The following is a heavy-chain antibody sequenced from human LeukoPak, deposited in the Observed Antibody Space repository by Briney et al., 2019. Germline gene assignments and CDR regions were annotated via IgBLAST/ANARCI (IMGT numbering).Heavy chain of an antibody. Sequence: PSETLSLTCTVSGGSISSGTYYWGWIRQSPGKGLEWIGSIYSSGSTYYNPSLKSRVTISADTSKNQFSLQLSSVTAADTAVYYCARHKKECYYDSSGQNWFDPWGRGTLVTVSS. J-gene: IGHJ5*02. V-gene: IGHV4-39*01. CDR1: GGSISSGTYY. D-gene: IGHD3-22*01. CDR2: IYSSGST. CDR3: ARHKKECYYDSSGQNWFDP.